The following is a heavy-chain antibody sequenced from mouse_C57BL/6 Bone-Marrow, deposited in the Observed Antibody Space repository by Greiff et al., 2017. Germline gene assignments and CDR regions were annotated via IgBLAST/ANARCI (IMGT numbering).Heavy chain of an antibody. CDR1: GYTFTSYW. D-gene: IGHD1-1*01. J-gene: IGHJ3*01. V-gene: IGHV1-74*01. Sequence: QVQLQQPGAELVKPGASVKVSCKASGYTFTSYWMHWVQQRPGQGLEWIGRIHPSDSDTNYNQKFKGKATLSVDKSSSTAYMQLSSLTSEDSAVYYCARAYGSSYVAWFAYWGQGTLVTVSA. CDR2: IHPSDSDT. CDR3: ARAYGSSYVAWFAY.